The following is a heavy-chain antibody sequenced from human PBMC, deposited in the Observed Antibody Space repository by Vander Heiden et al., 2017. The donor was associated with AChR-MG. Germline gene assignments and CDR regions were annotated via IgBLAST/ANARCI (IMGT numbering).Heavy chain of an antibody. V-gene: IGHV1-69*06. CDR1: GGTFSSYA. CDR3: ARPLCGGDCFHDAFDI. Sequence: QVQLVQSGAEVKKPGSSVKVSCKASGGTFSSYAISWVRQAPGQGLEWMGGIIPIFGTANYAQKFQGRVTITADKSTSTAYMELSSLRSEDTAVYYCARPLCGGDCFHDAFDIWGQGTMVTVSS. J-gene: IGHJ3*02. CDR2: IIPIFGTA. D-gene: IGHD2-21*02.